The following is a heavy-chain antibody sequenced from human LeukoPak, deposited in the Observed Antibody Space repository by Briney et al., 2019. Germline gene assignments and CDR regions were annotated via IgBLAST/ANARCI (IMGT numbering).Heavy chain of an antibody. V-gene: IGHV4-59*08. CDR1: GGPIGSDY. CDR3: AKYGNSGWVIDN. CDR2: IYYTGGT. Sequence: ASETLSLTCTVSGGPIGSDYWTWIRQPPGKGLEYIGYIYYTGGTNYNPSLKSRVTISVDTSKNQFSLKLSSVTAADTAVYFCAKYGNSGWVIDNWGQGTLVTVSS. D-gene: IGHD6-19*01. J-gene: IGHJ4*02.